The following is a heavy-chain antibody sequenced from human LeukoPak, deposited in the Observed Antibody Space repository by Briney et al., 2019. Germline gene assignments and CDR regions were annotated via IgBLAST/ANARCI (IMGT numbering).Heavy chain of an antibody. J-gene: IGHJ4*02. CDR2: INADSSTI. Sequence: GGSLRLSCAASGFTFSTYNMNWVRQAPGKGLEWISYINADSSTIQYADSVRGRFTTSRDNAKNSLYLQMNSLRAEDTAVYYCVRDNSRGQSLGVVYWGQGSLVTVSS. D-gene: IGHD3-22*01. V-gene: IGHV3-48*01. CDR3: VRDNSRGQSLGVVY. CDR1: GFTFSTYN.